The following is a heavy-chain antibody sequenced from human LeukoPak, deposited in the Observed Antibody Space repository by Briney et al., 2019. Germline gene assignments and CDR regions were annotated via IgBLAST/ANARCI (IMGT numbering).Heavy chain of an antibody. Sequence: GGSLRLSCAASGFTFSSYAMSWVRQAPGKGLEWVSAISGSGGSTYYADSVKGRFTISRDNSKNTLYLQMNSLRAEDTAVYYCAKDSAYYDSWSGYSNVFDYWGQGTLVTVSS. CDR3: AKDSAYYDSWSGYSNVFDY. D-gene: IGHD3-3*01. CDR1: GFTFSSYA. J-gene: IGHJ4*02. CDR2: ISGSGGST. V-gene: IGHV3-23*01.